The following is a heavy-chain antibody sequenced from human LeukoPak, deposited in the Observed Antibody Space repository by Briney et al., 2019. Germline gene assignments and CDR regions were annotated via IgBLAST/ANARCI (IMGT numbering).Heavy chain of an antibody. Sequence: TGGSLRLSCAASGFTFSSYAMTWVRQAPGKGLEWVSAISGSGASTYYADSVKGRFTISRDNSKNSLYLQMNSLRADDTAVYYCAKTNVEGLAMAGRHFDYWGQGTLVTVSS. CDR3: AKTNVEGLAMAGRHFDY. D-gene: IGHD6-19*01. J-gene: IGHJ4*02. V-gene: IGHV3-23*01. CDR2: ISGSGAST. CDR1: GFTFSSYA.